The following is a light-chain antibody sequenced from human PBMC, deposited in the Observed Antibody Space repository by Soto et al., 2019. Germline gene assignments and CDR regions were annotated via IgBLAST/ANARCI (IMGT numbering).Light chain of an antibody. Sequence: DIQMTQSPSTLYASVGDRVTITCRASQSISNWLAWYQQKPGKAPKLLIYKASSLESGVPSRFSGSGSGTEFTLTISSLQPDDFATYYCQHYNIYPWTFGQGTKVEIK. J-gene: IGKJ1*01. CDR1: QSISNW. CDR3: QHYNIYPWT. CDR2: KAS. V-gene: IGKV1-5*03.